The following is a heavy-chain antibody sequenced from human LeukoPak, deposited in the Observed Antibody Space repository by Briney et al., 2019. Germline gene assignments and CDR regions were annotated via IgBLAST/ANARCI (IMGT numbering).Heavy chain of an antibody. Sequence: SETLSLTCAVYGGSFSGYYWSWTRQPPGKGLEWIGEINHSGSTNYNPSLKSRVTISVDTSKNQFSLKLSSVTAADTAVYYCARDNRRGYDSSGYYGIGAFDIWGQGTMVTVSS. J-gene: IGHJ3*02. CDR3: ARDNRRGYDSSGYYGIGAFDI. CDR1: GGSFSGYY. D-gene: IGHD3-22*01. CDR2: INHSGST. V-gene: IGHV4-34*01.